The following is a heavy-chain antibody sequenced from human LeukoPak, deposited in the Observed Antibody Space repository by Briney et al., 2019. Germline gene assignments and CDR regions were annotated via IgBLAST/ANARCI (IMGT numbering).Heavy chain of an antibody. J-gene: IGHJ6*02. CDR1: GGTFSSYA. V-gene: IGHV1-69*13. D-gene: IGHD3-3*01. CDR2: IIPIFGTA. Sequence: SVKVSCKASGGTFSSYAISWVRQAPGQGLEWMGGIIPIFGTANYAQKFQGRVTITADESTSTAYMELSSLRSEDTAVYYCARGKVLEWLLLGYYYYGMDVWGQGTTVTVSS. CDR3: ARGKVLEWLLLGYYYYGMDV.